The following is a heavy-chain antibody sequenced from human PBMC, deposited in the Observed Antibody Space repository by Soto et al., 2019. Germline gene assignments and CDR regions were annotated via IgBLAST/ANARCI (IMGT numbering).Heavy chain of an antibody. CDR1: GFTFSSYA. D-gene: IGHD6-13*01. V-gene: IGHV3-48*04. CDR2: ISSSGSTI. J-gene: IGHJ4*02. Sequence: EVQLLESGGGLVQPGGSLRLSCAASGFTFSSYAMSWVRQAPGKGLEWVSYISSSGSTIYYADSVKGRFTISRDNAKNSLYLQMNSLRAEDTAVYYCARGKYSSSWYWDYWGQGTLVTVSS. CDR3: ARGKYSSSWYWDY.